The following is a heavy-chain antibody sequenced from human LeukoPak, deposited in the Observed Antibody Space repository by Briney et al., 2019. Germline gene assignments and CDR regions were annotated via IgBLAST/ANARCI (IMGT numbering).Heavy chain of an antibody. CDR1: GFTVSSYV. D-gene: IGHD5-24*01. Sequence: GGSLRLSCAASGFTVSSYVMHWVRQAPGKGLEWAASKSHDGSNAYFADSVRGRFSISSDNSKNTLYVQMNSLRVEDTAVYYCARGRDGYNRHSDYWGQGTLVTVSS. CDR3: ARGRDGYNRHSDY. V-gene: IGHV3-30*04. CDR2: KSHDGSNA. J-gene: IGHJ4*02.